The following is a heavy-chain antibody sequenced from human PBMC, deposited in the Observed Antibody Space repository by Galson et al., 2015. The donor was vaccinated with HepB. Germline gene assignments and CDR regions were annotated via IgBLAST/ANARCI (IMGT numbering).Heavy chain of an antibody. CDR1: GFTFGDYA. J-gene: IGHJ4*02. CDR3: TRGRGGYYSGSYSVY. Sequence: SLRLSCAASGFTFGDYAMSWVRQAPGKGLEWVGFIRSKAYGGTTEYAASVKGRFTISRDDSKSIAYLQMNSLKTEDTAVYYCTRGRGGYYSGSYSVYWGQGTLVTVSS. CDR2: IRSKAYGGTT. V-gene: IGHV3-49*04. D-gene: IGHD1-26*01.